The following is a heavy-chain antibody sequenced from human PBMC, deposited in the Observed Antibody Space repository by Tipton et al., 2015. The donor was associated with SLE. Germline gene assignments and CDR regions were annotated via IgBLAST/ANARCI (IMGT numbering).Heavy chain of an antibody. J-gene: IGHJ6*02. CDR3: ARAGDSSGYYTPYYYYYGMDV. D-gene: IGHD3-22*01. CDR1: GGTFSSYA. CDR2: IIPIFGTA. Sequence: QLVQSGAEVKKPGSSVKVSCKASGGTFSSYAISWVRQAPGQGLEWMGGIIPIFGTANYAQKFQGRVTITADESTSTAYMELSSLRSEDTAVYYCARAGDSSGYYTPYYYYYGMDVWGQGTTVTVSS. V-gene: IGHV1-69*01.